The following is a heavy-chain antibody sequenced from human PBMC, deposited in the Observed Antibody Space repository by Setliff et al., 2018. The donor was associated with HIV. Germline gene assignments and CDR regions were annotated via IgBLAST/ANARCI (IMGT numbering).Heavy chain of an antibody. CDR3: ARDRRGSGSYTPYYYYGMDV. D-gene: IGHD3-10*01. V-gene: IGHV1-18*01. Sequence: ASVKVSCKASGYTFTSYGISWVRQAPGQGLEWMGWISAYNGNTNYAQKLQGRVTMTTDTSTSTAYMELRSLRSEDTAVYYCARDRRGSGSYTPYYYYGMDVWGQGTTVTVS. CDR1: GYTFTSYG. J-gene: IGHJ6*02. CDR2: ISAYNGNT.